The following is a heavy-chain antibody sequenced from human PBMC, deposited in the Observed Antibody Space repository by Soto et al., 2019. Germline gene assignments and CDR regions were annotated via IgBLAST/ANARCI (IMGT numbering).Heavy chain of an antibody. D-gene: IGHD6-19*01. CDR3: AKDHSRSGWNIDY. CDR1: GFTFSSYG. CDR2: ISYDGSNK. Sequence: GGSLRLSCAASGFTFSSYGMHWVRQAPGKGLEWVAVISYDGSNKYYADSVKGRFTISRDNSKNTLYLQMNSLRAEDTAVYYCAKDHSRSGWNIDYWGQGTLVTVSS. J-gene: IGHJ4*02. V-gene: IGHV3-30*18.